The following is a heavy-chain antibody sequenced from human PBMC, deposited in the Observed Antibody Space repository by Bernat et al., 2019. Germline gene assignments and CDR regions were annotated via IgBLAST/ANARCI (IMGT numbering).Heavy chain of an antibody. Sequence: QGTLRESCPALVKPTQTLTLTCPLPGVSLSTSGMCVSWIRPPPGKALEWLAPIDWDDDKYYSTSLKTRPTISKDTSKNQVVLTMTNMDPVDTATYYCARQDGAARIFDYWGQGTLVTVSS. V-gene: IGHV2-70*01. CDR3: ARQDGAARIFDY. J-gene: IGHJ4*02. D-gene: IGHD6-6*01. CDR1: GVSLSTSGMC. CDR2: IDWDDDK.